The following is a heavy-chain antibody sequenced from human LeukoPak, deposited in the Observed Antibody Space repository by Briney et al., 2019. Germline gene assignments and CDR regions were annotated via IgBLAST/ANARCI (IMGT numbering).Heavy chain of an antibody. Sequence: GGSLRLSCAASGFTFSSHAINWVRQAPGEGLEWVSSISSGSHYMYYTDSVKGRFTISRDNAKNSLYLQMDSLRVEDTAVYYCARDGFSGYNNLGFDYWGQGTLVTVSS. J-gene: IGHJ4*02. CDR1: GFTFSSHA. D-gene: IGHD5-12*01. CDR2: ISSGSHYM. CDR3: ARDGFSGYNNLGFDY. V-gene: IGHV3-21*01.